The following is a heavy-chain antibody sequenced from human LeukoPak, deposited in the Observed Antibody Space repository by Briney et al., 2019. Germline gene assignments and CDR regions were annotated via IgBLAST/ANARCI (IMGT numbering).Heavy chain of an antibody. CDR1: GFTFSNYE. Sequence: GGSLRPPCAASGFTFSNYEMNWVRQAPGEGLQWISFIDTSGTNAYSADSVKGRFTISRDNAKNTLYLQMNSLRAEDTAVYYCAGGGSTWLEYWGQGSLVTVSS. CDR3: AGGGSTWLEY. J-gene: IGHJ4*02. V-gene: IGHV3-48*03. CDR2: IDTSGTNA. D-gene: IGHD6-13*01.